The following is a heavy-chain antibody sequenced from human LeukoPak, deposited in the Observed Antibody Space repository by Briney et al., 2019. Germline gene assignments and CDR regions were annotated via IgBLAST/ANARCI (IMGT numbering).Heavy chain of an antibody. CDR1: GGSISSYY. Sequence: SETLSLTCTVSGGSISSYYWSWIRQPPGKGLEWIGYIYYSGSTNYNPSLKSRVTISVDTSNNQFSLKLSSVTAADTAVYYCARGVLDYDFWSGYYTPYYFDYWGQGTLVTVSS. D-gene: IGHD3-3*01. V-gene: IGHV4-59*01. CDR3: ARGVLDYDFWSGYYTPYYFDY. J-gene: IGHJ4*02. CDR2: IYYSGST.